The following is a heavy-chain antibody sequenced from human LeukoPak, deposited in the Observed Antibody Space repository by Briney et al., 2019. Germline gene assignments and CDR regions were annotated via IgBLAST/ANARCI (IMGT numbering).Heavy chain of an antibody. D-gene: IGHD2-15*01. CDR1: GGSISSSNW. J-gene: IGHJ6*02. CDR3: ARALLGGFYGMDV. Sequence: WETLSLTCAVSGGSISSSNWWSWVRQPPGKGLEWIGEIYHSGSTNYNPSLKSRVTISVDKSKNQFSLKLSSVTAADTAVYYCARALLGGFYGMDVWGQGTTVTASS. CDR2: IYHSGST. V-gene: IGHV4-4*02.